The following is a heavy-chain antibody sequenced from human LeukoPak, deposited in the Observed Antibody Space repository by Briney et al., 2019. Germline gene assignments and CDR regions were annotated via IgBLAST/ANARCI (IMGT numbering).Heavy chain of an antibody. CDR3: ARDPRSSGWYDY. V-gene: IGHV3-21*01. CDR2: ISSSSSYI. CDR1: GFTCSSYS. Sequence: GGSLRLSCAASGFTCSSYSMNWFRQAPGKGLEWVSSISSSSSYIYYADSVKDRFTISRDNAKNSLYLQMNSLKAEDTAVYYCARDPRSSGWYDYWGQGTLVTVSS. D-gene: IGHD6-19*01. J-gene: IGHJ4*02.